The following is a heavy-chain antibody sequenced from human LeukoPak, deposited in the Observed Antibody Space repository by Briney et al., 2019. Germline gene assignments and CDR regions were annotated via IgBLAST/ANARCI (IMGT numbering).Heavy chain of an antibody. V-gene: IGHV1-69*01. CDR2: IIPIFGTA. Sequence: ASVKVSCKASGGTFSSYAISWVRQAPGQGLEWMGGIIPIFGTANYAQKFQGRVTITADESTSTAYMELSSLRSEDTAVYYCATGPNYYDSRGTDYWGQGTLVTVSS. CDR1: GGTFSSYA. J-gene: IGHJ4*02. CDR3: ATGPNYYDSRGTDY. D-gene: IGHD3-22*01.